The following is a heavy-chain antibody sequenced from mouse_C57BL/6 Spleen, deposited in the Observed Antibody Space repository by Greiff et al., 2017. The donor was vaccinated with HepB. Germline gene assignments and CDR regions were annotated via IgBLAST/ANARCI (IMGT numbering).Heavy chain of an antibody. CDR2: IDPSDSYT. CDR3: ARYSNYAMDY. CDR1: GYTFTSYW. Sequence: QVQLQQPGAELVMPGASVKLSCKASGYTFTSYWMHWVKQRPGQGLEWIGEIDPSDSYTNYNQKFKGKSTFTVDKSSSTAYMQLSSLTSEDSAVYYWARYSNYAMDYWGQGTSVTVSS. J-gene: IGHJ4*01. V-gene: IGHV1-69*01. D-gene: IGHD2-5*01.